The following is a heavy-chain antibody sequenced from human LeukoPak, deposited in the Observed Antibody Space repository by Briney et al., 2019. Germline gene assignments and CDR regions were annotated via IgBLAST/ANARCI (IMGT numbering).Heavy chain of an antibody. D-gene: IGHD5/OR15-5a*01. Sequence: PGGSLRLSCAASGFTFSSYAMSWVRQAPGKGLEWVAVISYDGSNKYYADSVKGRFTISRDNSKNTLYLQMNSLRAEDTAVYYCAKDSKPDGLYDLDYWGQGTLVTVSS. CDR3: AKDSKPDGLYDLDY. J-gene: IGHJ4*02. CDR2: ISYDGSNK. V-gene: IGHV3-30*18. CDR1: GFTFSSYA.